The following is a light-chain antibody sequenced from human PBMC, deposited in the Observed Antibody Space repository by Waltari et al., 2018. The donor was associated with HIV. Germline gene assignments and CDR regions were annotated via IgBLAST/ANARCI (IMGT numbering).Light chain of an antibody. V-gene: IGLV1-40*01. CDR1: TSNIGAPFD. Sequence: QSVLTQPPSLSGAPGQRVTISCTGRTSNIGAPFDVHWYQHFPGKAPKLLIHGNTLRPSGVPDRFSASTSGSSASLAITGLHLEDEATYYCQSYDSSLSSWIFGGGTKLTVL. CDR2: GNT. J-gene: IGLJ2*01. CDR3: QSYDSSLSSWI.